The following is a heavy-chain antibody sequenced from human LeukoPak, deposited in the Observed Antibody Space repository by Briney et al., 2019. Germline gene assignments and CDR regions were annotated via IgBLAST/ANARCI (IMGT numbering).Heavy chain of an antibody. CDR3: TRDYGGFDY. V-gene: IGHV3-49*04. CDR1: GFTFGDYV. Sequence: GGSLRLSCRASGFTFGDYVMTWVRQAPGKGLEWVGFIRSKVYGGTTEYAASVKGRFIISRDDSKSIAYLQMNSLKTEDTAVYYCTRDYGGFDYWGQGTPVTVSS. CDR2: IRSKVYGGTT. J-gene: IGHJ4*02. D-gene: IGHD4-23*01.